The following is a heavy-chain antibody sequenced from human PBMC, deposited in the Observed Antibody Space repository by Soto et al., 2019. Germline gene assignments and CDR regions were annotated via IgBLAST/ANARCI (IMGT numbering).Heavy chain of an antibody. J-gene: IGHJ3*02. CDR3: AEKGAPRDAFDI. V-gene: IGHV3-23*01. CDR2: ISAVGSKT. Sequence: EVQLLESGGGLVQPGGSLRLSCAVSGFTFRSYAMSWGRQAPGKGPEWVSVISAVGSKTYYAESVKGRFTISRDNSKNTLYLQMNSRRDEGTAVYYCAEKGAPRDAFDIWGQGKMVTVST. CDR1: GFTFRSYA.